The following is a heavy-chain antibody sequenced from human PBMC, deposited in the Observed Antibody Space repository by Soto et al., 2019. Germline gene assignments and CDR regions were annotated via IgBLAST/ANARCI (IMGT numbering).Heavy chain of an antibody. CDR1: GYTFTSYG. CDR3: ARYFVNDYGDPGWLDP. CDR2: INGYNGHT. J-gene: IGHJ5*02. Sequence: QVHLVQSGPEVKMPGASLKVSCKASGYTFTSYGITWVRQAPGQGLEWMGWINGYNGHTKYAQKLQGRVTMTTDTSTSTAVMELRSLRSDDTAVYYCARYFVNDYGDPGWLDPWGQGTLVTVSS. D-gene: IGHD4-17*01. V-gene: IGHV1-18*01.